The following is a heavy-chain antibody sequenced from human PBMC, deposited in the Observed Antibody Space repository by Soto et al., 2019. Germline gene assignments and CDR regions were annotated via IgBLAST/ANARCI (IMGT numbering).Heavy chain of an antibody. J-gene: IGHJ6*02. Sequence: QVQLVQSGAEVKKPGASVKVSCKASGYTFTSYDINWVRQATGQGLEWMGWMNPYSGNTGYAQKSQGRVIMTRHTPISTAYMALSSLRSEDTAVYYCAREKTSYGMDVWGQGTTVTVSS. V-gene: IGHV1-8*01. CDR3: AREKTSYGMDV. CDR1: GYTFTSYD. CDR2: MNPYSGNT.